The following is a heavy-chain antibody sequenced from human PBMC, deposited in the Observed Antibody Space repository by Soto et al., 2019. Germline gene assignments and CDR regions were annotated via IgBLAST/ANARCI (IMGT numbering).Heavy chain of an antibody. D-gene: IGHD3-10*01. CDR3: AKSRGSGTYFNPSDALDI. V-gene: IGHV3-23*01. Sequence: PGGSLRLSCAASGLTFSNYAMSWVRQAPGKGLEWVSCISGSAGGTYYAYSVKGRFIISRDNSRNTLHLQMSSLRAEDTAIYYCAKSRGSGTYFNPSDALDIWGQGTVVTVSS. CDR2: ISGSAGGT. CDR1: GLTFSNYA. J-gene: IGHJ3*02.